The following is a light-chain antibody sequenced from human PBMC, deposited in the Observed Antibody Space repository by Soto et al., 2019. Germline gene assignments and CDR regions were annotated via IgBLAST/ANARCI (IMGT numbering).Light chain of an antibody. V-gene: IGKV4-1*01. CDR1: QSVFSRSNNKNY. Sequence: DIVMTQSPDSLAVSLGERATINCKSSQSVFSRSNNKNYLAWYHQKPGQPPQLLIYSASTRESGVPDRFSGGGSGTDFTLTISSLQAEDVAVYYCQQYYSAPYTFGQGTKLEIK. CDR2: SAS. J-gene: IGKJ2*01. CDR3: QQYYSAPYT.